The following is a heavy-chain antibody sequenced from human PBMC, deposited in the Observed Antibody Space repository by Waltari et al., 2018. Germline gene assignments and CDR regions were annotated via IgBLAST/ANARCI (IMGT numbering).Heavy chain of an antibody. V-gene: IGHV1-2*02. CDR2: IDTNSGGT. CDR1: GYIFTAHY. J-gene: IGHJ6*03. CDR3: AKNRYLDDNHYIDV. D-gene: IGHD3-9*01. Sequence: QVQLLQSGAEVNNIGASVKVTCKTSGYIFTAHYKHWVRQAPGQGLEWMGSIDTNSGGTRFAQKFQGRVTMTRDTSITTVYMELKTLRSDDTAIYFCAKNRYLDDNHYIDVWGKGTTVTVSS.